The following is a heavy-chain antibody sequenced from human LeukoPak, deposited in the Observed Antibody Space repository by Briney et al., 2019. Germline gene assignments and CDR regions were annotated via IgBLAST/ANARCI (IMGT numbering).Heavy chain of an antibody. V-gene: IGHV3-21*01. CDR3: ARDIWSFKVAASRFDP. J-gene: IGHJ5*02. Sequence: PGGSLRLSCAASGFTFSSYSMNWVRQAPGKGLEWVSSISSSSSYIYYADSVKGRFTISRDNAKNSLYLQMNSLRAEDTAVYYCARDIWSFKVAASRFDPWAQGTLVTVSS. D-gene: IGHD2-15*01. CDR1: GFTFSSYS. CDR2: ISSSSSYI.